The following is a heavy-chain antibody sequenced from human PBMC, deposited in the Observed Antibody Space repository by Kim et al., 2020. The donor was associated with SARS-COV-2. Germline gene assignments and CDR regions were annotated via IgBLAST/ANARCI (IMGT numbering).Heavy chain of an antibody. J-gene: IGHJ6*02. V-gene: IGHV1-24*01. D-gene: IGHD3-10*01. CDR2: FDPEDGET. CDR3: ATDGFVYSGSYYKNEQPTGGNYYYGMDV. CDR1: GYTLTELS. Sequence: ASVKVSCKVSGYTLTELSMHWVRQAPGKGLEWMGGFDPEDGETIYAQKFQGRVTMTEDTSTDTAYMELSSLRSEDTAVYYCATDGFVYSGSYYKNEQPTGGNYYYGMDVWGQGTTVTVSS.